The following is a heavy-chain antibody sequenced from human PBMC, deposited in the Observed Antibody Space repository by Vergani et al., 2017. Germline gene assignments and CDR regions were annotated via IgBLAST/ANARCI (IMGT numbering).Heavy chain of an antibody. J-gene: IGHJ4*02. CDR2: ISYDGSNK. CDR1: SFSVSSHY. Sequence: LVESGGGLVQPGGSLRLSCAASSFSVSSHYMTWVRQAPGKGLEWVAVISYDGSNKFYADSVKGRFTIFRDNSRNTLYLQMNSLRAEDTAVYYCAKYSSSADFDYWGQGTLVTVSS. D-gene: IGHD6-6*01. CDR3: AKYSSSADFDY. V-gene: IGHV3-30*18.